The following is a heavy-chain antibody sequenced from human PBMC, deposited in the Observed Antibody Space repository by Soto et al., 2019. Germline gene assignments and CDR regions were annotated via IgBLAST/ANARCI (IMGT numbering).Heavy chain of an antibody. CDR3: ATPIGNDHCSGGSCYSGGDY. J-gene: IGHJ4*02. V-gene: IGHV3-23*01. CDR2: ISGSGGST. Sequence: EVQLLESGGGLVQPGGSLRLSCAASGFTFFSYAMTWVRQAPGRGLEWVSGISGSGGSTDYADSVKGRFTISRDNSKNTLYLQMNSLRAEDTAVYFCATPIGNDHCSGGSCYSGGDYWGQGTLVTVSS. CDR1: GFTFFSYA. D-gene: IGHD2-15*01.